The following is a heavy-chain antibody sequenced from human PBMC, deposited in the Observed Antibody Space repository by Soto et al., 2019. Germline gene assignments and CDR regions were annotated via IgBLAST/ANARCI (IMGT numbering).Heavy chain of an antibody. CDR2: IYTSGST. Sequence: SETLSLTCTVSGGSISSYYWSWIRQPAGKGLEWIGRIYTSGSTNYNPSLKSRVTMSVDTSKNQFSLELSSVTAADTAVYYCARDQGYYDSSGYLGGYYYYGMDVWGQGTTVTVSS. D-gene: IGHD3-22*01. CDR3: ARDQGYYDSSGYLGGYYYYGMDV. CDR1: GGSISSYY. J-gene: IGHJ6*02. V-gene: IGHV4-4*07.